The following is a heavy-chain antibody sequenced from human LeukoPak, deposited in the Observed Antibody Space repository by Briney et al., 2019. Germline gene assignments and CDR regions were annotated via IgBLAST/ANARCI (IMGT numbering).Heavy chain of an antibody. CDR3: ARDHERYSSGYQDLDS. V-gene: IGHV3-21*01. CDR1: EFTFSSYN. Sequence: GGSPRLSCAASEFTFSSYNMNWVRQAPGKGLEWVSSISSSSSYIYYADSVKGRFTISRDNAKNSLYLQMNSLRAEDTAVYYCARDHERYSSGYQDLDSWGQGTLVTVSS. CDR2: ISSSSSYI. J-gene: IGHJ4*02. D-gene: IGHD3-22*01.